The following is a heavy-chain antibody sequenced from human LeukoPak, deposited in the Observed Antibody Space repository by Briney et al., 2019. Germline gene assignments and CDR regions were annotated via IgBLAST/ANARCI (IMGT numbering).Heavy chain of an antibody. D-gene: IGHD3-22*01. V-gene: IGHV3-22*01. CDR2: TKNKTNRGTT. CDR3: TRDPHPSMIVVVTGPFDY. J-gene: IGHJ4*02. CDR1: GSPSINYC. Sequence: GGSLRLSCAASGSPSINYCMQWICRAPGKGLEWVGFTKNKTNRGTTEYAASVKGRSTISRDDSKSIAYLQMNSLKTEDTAVYYYTRDPHPSMIVVVTGPFDYWGQGTLVTVSS.